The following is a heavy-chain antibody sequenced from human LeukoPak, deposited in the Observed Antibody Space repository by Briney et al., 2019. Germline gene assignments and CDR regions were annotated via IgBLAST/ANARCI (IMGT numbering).Heavy chain of an antibody. Sequence: GGSXRLSCAASRFTFSSYWMTWVXQAPGKGLEWVANIKQDGSEKYYVDSVKGRFTISRDNAKNSLYLQMNSLRAEDTAVYYCARAGHDYWGQGTLVTVSS. CDR2: IKQDGSEK. CDR1: RFTFSSYW. V-gene: IGHV3-7*01. J-gene: IGHJ4*02. CDR3: ARAGHDY.